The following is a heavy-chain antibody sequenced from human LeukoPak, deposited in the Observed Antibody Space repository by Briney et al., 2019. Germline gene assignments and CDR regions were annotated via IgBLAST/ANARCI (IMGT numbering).Heavy chain of an antibody. Sequence: GGSLRLSCAASGFTFSSYWMSWVRQAPGKGLEWVANIKQDGSEKYYVDSVKGRFTISRDNAKNSLYLQMNSLRAEDTAVYYCARVGTPVYYYYMDVWGKGTTVTVSS. CDR3: ARVGTPVYYYYMDV. CDR2: IKQDGSEK. J-gene: IGHJ6*03. CDR1: GFTFSSYW. V-gene: IGHV3-7*01. D-gene: IGHD1-1*01.